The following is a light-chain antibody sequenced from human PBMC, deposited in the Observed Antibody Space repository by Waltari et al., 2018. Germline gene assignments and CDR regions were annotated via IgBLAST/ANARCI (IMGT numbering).Light chain of an antibody. CDR2: DAS. CDR3: QQYNSWPYT. CDR1: QSISNK. Sequence: EIVMTQSPATLSVSPGERAILSCRASQSISNKSAWYQQKPGQAPRLLIYDASTRATGIPATFSGSGSGTEFTLTISSLQSEDFVVYYCQQYNSWPYTFGQGTKLEIK. V-gene: IGKV3-15*01. J-gene: IGKJ2*01.